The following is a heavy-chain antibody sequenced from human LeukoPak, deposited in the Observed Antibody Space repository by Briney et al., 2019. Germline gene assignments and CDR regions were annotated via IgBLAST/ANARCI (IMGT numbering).Heavy chain of an antibody. CDR1: SYTVTRYG. V-gene: IGHV1-18*01. D-gene: IGHD5-12*01. J-gene: IGHJ4*02. Sequence: ASVKASCKPSSYTVTRYGVSGWRQAPGQGLKWMGWISSYNGNTNYAQKFLGRVSMTADTSTSTAYMELRSLTSDDTAVYYCARSGRGTYYYFDLWGLGTLVTVSS. CDR3: ARSGRGTYYYFDL. CDR2: ISSYNGNT.